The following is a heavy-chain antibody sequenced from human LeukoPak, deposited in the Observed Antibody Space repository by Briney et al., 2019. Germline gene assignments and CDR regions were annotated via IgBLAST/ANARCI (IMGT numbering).Heavy chain of an antibody. D-gene: IGHD3-9*01. Sequence: SETLSLTCTVSGGSISSYYWSWIRQPPGKGLEWIGYIYYSGSTNYNPSLKSRVTISIDTSKSQFSLKLRSVTAADTAVYYCARGVRHFDWSPGYWGQGTLVTVSS. CDR3: ARGVRHFDWSPGY. J-gene: IGHJ4*02. CDR2: IYYSGST. V-gene: IGHV4-59*01. CDR1: GGSISSYY.